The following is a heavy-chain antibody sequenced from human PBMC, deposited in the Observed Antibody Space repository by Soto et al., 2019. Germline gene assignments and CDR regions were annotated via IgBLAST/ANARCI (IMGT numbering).Heavy chain of an antibody. D-gene: IGHD4-17*01. CDR2: ISWNSGSI. V-gene: IGHV3-9*01. J-gene: IGHJ6*02. CDR3: AKDRSTVRRRLGMDV. CDR1: GFTFDDYA. Sequence: GGSLRLSCAASGFTFDDYAMHWVRQAPGKGLEWVSGISWNSGSIGYADAVKGRFTISRDNAKNSLYLQMNSLRAEDTALYYCAKDRSTVRRRLGMDVWGQGTTVTVSS.